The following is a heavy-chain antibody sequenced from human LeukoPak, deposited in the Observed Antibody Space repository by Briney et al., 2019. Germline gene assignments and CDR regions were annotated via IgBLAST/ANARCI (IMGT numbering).Heavy chain of an antibody. Sequence: GGSLRLSCAASGFTFSSYTMSWVRQAPGKGLEWVSTITTSDGNTYYADSVKGRFTVSRDNSKNTLYLQVNSLRAEDTAIYYCAKGDNDILTDYYNSFDYWGQGTLVTVSS. D-gene: IGHD3-9*01. CDR2: ITTSDGNT. J-gene: IGHJ4*02. V-gene: IGHV3-23*01. CDR1: GFTFSSYT. CDR3: AKGDNDILTDYYNSFDY.